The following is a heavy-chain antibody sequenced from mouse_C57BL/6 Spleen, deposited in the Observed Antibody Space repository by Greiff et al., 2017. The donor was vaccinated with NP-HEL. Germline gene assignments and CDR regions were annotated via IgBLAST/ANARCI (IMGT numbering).Heavy chain of an antibody. V-gene: IGHV1-80*01. J-gene: IGHJ4*01. CDR1: GYAFSSYW. CDR2: IYPGDGDT. CDR3: AKFHYGSSYAMDY. D-gene: IGHD1-1*01. Sequence: VKLMESGAELVKPGASVKISCKASGYAFSSYWMNWVKQRPGKGLEWIGQIYPGDGDTNYNGKFKGKATLTADKSSSTAYMQLCSLASEDSAVYFCAKFHYGSSYAMDYWGQGTSVTVSS.